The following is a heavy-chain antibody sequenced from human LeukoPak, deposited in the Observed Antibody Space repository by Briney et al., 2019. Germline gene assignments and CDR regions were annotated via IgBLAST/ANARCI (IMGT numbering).Heavy chain of an antibody. CDR2: ISGSGGST. D-gene: IGHD3-10*01. CDR3: AKDKVRGVLIDY. Sequence: GGSLRLSCAASGFTFSSYAMSWVRQAPGKGLEWVSAISGSGGSTYYADSAKGRFTISRDNSKNTLYLQMNSLRAEDTAVYYCAKDKVRGVLIDYWGQGTLVTVSS. CDR1: GFTFSSYA. V-gene: IGHV3-23*01. J-gene: IGHJ4*02.